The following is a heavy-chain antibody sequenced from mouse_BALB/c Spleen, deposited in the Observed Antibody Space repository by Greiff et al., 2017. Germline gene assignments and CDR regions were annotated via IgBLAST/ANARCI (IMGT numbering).Heavy chain of an antibody. J-gene: IGHJ2*01. V-gene: IGHV10-1*02. CDR3: VRHRDYDYLLFDY. D-gene: IGHD2-4*01. CDR2: IRSKSNNYAT. Sequence: EVKLLESGGGLVQPKGSLKLSCAASGFTFNTYAMNWVRQAPGKGLEWVARIRSKSNNYATYYADSVKDRFTISRDDSQSMLYLQMNNLKTEDTAMYYCVRHRDYDYLLFDYWGQGTTLTVSS. CDR1: GFTFNTYA.